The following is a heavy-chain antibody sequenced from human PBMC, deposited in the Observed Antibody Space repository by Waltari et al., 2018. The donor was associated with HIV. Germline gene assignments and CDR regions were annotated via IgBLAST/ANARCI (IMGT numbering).Heavy chain of an antibody. CDR1: GFSVRNYA. CDR2: ISYDETNE. Sequence: QVQLVESGGGVAQPGGSLSLSCAASGFSVRNYAMHWVRQAPGKGLEWLTLISYDETNEYYTDSVRGRFTISRDNSKNMLYLQMNNLRPEDTAIYYCVVSSFDYWGQGTLVTVSS. D-gene: IGHD3-10*01. J-gene: IGHJ4*02. CDR3: VVSSFDY. V-gene: IGHV3-30*03.